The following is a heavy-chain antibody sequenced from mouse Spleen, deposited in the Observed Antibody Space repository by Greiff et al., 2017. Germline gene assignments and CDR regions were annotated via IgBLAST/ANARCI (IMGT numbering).Heavy chain of an antibody. J-gene: IGHJ4*01. D-gene: IGHD2-3*01. V-gene: IGHV1-69*01. CDR3: ARGWHGGMDY. CDR1: GYTFTSYW. Sequence: QVQLQQPGAELVMPGASVKLSCKASGYTFTSYWMHWVKQRPGQGLEWIGEIDPSDSYTNYNQKFKGKATLTVDTSSSTAYMQLSSLTSEDSAVYYCARGWHGGMDYWGQGTSVTVSS. CDR2: IDPSDSYT.